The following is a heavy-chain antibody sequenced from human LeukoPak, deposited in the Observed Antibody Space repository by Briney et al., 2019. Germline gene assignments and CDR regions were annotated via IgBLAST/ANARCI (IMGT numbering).Heavy chain of an antibody. J-gene: IGHJ3*02. CDR2: MNPTRGNA. Sequence: AAVKDSCKASRYTYTSYDSNWVRPPAGQGLDWMGWMNPTRGNAGYAQKFQGRVTMTRHTSICTAYMELSSLISEDTAVYYCATVSPSAAIPAANAFDIWGQGTMVTVSS. CDR3: ATVSPSAAIPAANAFDI. CDR1: RYTYTSYD. V-gene: IGHV1-8*01. D-gene: IGHD2-2*01.